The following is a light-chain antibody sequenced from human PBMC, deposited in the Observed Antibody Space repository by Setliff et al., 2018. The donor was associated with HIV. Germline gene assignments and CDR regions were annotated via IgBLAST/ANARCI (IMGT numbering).Light chain of an antibody. J-gene: IGLJ2*01. CDR3: QSYGYHSSNHVV. Sequence: NFMLTQPHSVSESPGKTVTISCTRSSGSIASNYVQWYQQRPGSSPTTVIYEDNKRPSGVPDRFSGSIDSSSNSASLAISGLKTEDGADYYCQSYGYHSSNHVVFGGGTQLTVL. CDR1: SGSIASNY. CDR2: EDN. V-gene: IGLV6-57*01.